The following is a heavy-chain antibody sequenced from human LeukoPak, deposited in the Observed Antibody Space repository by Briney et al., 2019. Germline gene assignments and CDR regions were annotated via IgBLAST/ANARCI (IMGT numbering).Heavy chain of an antibody. CDR2: IYWDDDK. J-gene: IGHJ5*02. D-gene: IGHD1-26*01. CDR3: AHRSGSNWFDP. V-gene: IGHV2-5*02. CDR1: GFSLSTSGVG. Sequence: ESGPTLVKPTQTLTLTCTFSGFSLSTSGVGVGWIRQPPEKALEWLVIIYWDDDKRYSPSLKNRLTITKDTSKNQVVLTMTNMDPVDTATYYCAHRSGSNWFDPWGQGTLVTVSS.